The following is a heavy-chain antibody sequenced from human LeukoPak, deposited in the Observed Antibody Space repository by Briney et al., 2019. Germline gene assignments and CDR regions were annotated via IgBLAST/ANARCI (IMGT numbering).Heavy chain of an antibody. D-gene: IGHD4-17*01. CDR1: GGSISSYY. CDR3: ARHRTTVGHDC. Sequence: PSETLSLTCTVSGGSISSYYWSWIRQPPGKGLEWIGYIYYSGSTNYNPSLKSRVIISVDTSKNQFSLKLSSVTAADPAVYYCARHRTTVGHDCWGQGTLVTVSS. CDR2: IYYSGST. V-gene: IGHV4-59*08. J-gene: IGHJ4*02.